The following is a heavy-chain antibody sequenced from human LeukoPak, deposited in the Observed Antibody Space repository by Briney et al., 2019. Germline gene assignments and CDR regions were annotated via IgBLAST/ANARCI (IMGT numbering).Heavy chain of an antibody. V-gene: IGHV4-34*01. Sequence: SETLSLTCAVYGGSFSGYYWSWIRQPPGKGLEWIGEINHSGSTNYNPSLKSRVTISVDTSKNQFSLKLSSVTAADTAVYYCASDYYYDSSGYLPTTTSLGYLGQGTLVTVSS. CDR2: INHSGST. CDR1: GGSFSGYY. J-gene: IGHJ4*02. D-gene: IGHD3-22*01. CDR3: ASDYYYDSSGYLPTTTSLGY.